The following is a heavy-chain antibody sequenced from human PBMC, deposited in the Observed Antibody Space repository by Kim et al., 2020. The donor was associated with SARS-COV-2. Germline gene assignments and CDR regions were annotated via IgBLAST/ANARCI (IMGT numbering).Heavy chain of an antibody. V-gene: IGHV3-30*01. J-gene: IGHJ4*02. CDR3: ARSRDSSSWYGYFDY. Sequence: DSVTVRFTISRDNPKNTLYLKRNSLRAEDTAVYYCARSRDSSSWYGYFDYWGQGTLVTVSS. D-gene: IGHD6-13*01.